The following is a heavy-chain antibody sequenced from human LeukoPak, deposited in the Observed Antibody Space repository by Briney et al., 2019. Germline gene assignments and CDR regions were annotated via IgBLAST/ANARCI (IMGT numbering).Heavy chain of an antibody. V-gene: IGHV3-30-3*01. Sequence: GGSLRLSCAVSGFTFSSCGMHWVRQAPGKGLEWVAVISNDGSNQIYGDSVKGRFTISRDNSKNTLYLQMNSLRAEDTAVYYCARNRARFDYWGQGTLVTVSS. D-gene: IGHD2/OR15-2a*01. CDR1: GFTFSSCG. CDR3: ARNRARFDY. J-gene: IGHJ4*02. CDR2: ISNDGSNQ.